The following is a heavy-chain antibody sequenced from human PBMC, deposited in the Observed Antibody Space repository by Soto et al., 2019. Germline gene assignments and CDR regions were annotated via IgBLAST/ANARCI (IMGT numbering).Heavy chain of an antibody. CDR2: ISYDGSNK. Sequence: GGSLRLSCAASGFTFSSYAMHWFRQAPGKGLEWVAVISYDGSNKYYADSVKGRFTISRDNSKNTLYLQMNSLRAEDTAVYYCARDGPTADYYYYYGMDVWGQGTTVTVSS. CDR1: GFTFSSYA. J-gene: IGHJ6*02. CDR3: ARDGPTADYYYYYGMDV. V-gene: IGHV3-30-3*01.